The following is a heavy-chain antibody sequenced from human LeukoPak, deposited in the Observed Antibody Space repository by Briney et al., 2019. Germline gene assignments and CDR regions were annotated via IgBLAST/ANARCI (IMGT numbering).Heavy chain of an antibody. J-gene: IGHJ4*02. V-gene: IGHV4-34*01. CDR3: ARGPPPDFDC. CDR2: INHSGST. Sequence: PSETPSLTCAVYGGSFSGYYWSWIRQPPGKGLEWIGEINHSGSTNYNPSLKSRVTISVDTSKNQFSLKLSSVTAADTAVYYCARGPPPDFDCWGQGTLVTVSS. CDR1: GGSFSGYY.